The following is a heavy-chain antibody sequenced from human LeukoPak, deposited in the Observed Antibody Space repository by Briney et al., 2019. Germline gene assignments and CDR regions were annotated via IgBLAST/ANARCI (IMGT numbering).Heavy chain of an antibody. D-gene: IGHD3-10*01. V-gene: IGHV3-74*01. CDR1: GFTFSSYW. CDR3: ARDLRVTMVRGPDDYYYYGMDV. CDR2: INSDGSST. Sequence: PGGSLRLSCAASGFTFSSYWMHWVRQAPGKELVWVSRINSDGSSTSYADSVKGRFTISRDNAKNTLYLQMNSLRAEDTAVYYCARDLRVTMVRGPDDYYYYGMDVWGQGTTVTVSS. J-gene: IGHJ6*02.